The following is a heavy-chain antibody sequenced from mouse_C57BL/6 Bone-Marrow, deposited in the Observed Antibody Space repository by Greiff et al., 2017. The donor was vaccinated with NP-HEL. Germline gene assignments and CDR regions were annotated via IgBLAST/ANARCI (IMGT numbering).Heavy chain of an antibody. CDR1: GYTFTDYN. CDR3: ARDHYYGSSPFAY. D-gene: IGHD1-1*01. V-gene: IGHV1-18*01. CDR2: INPNNGGT. Sequence: VQLQQSGPELVKPGASVKIPCKASGYTFTDYNMDWVKQSHGKSLEWIGDINPNNGGTIYNQKFKGKATLTVDKSSSTAYMELRSLTSEDTAVYYCARDHYYGSSPFAYWGQGTLVTVSA. J-gene: IGHJ3*01.